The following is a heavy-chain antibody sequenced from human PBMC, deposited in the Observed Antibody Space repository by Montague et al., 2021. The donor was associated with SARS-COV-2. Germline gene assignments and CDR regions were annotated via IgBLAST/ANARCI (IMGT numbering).Heavy chain of an antibody. V-gene: IGHV4-59*11. Sequence: SETLSLTCTVSGAFITSHYWSWIRQPPGKGLEWIGNVFSGGNSKYNPSLKSRVTLSVDTSKNQFSLKLTSVTTADTALYYCVRDLYCRSTACIGNAFDVWGQGTMVGAFS. CDR2: VFSGGNS. J-gene: IGHJ3*01. D-gene: IGHD2-2*01. CDR3: VRDLYCRSTACIGNAFDV. CDR1: GAFITSHY.